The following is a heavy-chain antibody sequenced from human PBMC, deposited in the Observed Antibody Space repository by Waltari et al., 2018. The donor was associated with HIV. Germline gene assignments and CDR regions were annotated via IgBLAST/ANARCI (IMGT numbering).Heavy chain of an antibody. CDR1: GYNFTNYG. CDR3: ARDHYYGSSGYYSDY. V-gene: IGHV1-18*01. D-gene: IGHD3-22*01. Sequence: QVHLVQSGAELRKPGASVTVSCKPSGYNFTNYGITWVRKAPGQGLEWMGWISGYNGDTKYAQKVRGRVTMTTDTSTSTAYLEMGSLRFDDTAVYYCARDHYYGSSGYYSDYWGQGTLVTVSS. J-gene: IGHJ4*02. CDR2: ISGYNGDT.